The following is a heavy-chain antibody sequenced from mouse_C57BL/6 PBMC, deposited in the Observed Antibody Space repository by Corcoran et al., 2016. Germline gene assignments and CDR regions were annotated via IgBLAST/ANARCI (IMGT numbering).Heavy chain of an antibody. V-gene: IGHV1-76*01. J-gene: IGHJ2*01. D-gene: IGHD1-1*01. CDR3: ARGAGSSYDY. CDR1: GYTFTDYY. Sequence: QVQLKQSGAELVRPGASVKLSCKASGYTFTDYYINWVKQRPGQGLEWIARIYPGSGNTYYNEKFKGKATLTAEKSSSTAYMQLSSLTSEDSAVYFCARGAGSSYDYWVQGTTLTVSS. CDR2: IYPGSGNT.